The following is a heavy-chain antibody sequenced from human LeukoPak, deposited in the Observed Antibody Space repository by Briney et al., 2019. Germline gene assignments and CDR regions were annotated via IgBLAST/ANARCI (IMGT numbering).Heavy chain of an antibody. J-gene: IGHJ4*02. V-gene: IGHV1-3*01. Sequence: ASVKVSCKASGYTFTSYDINWVRQATGQRLEWMGWINAGNGNTKYSQKFQGRVTITRDTSASTAYMELSSLRSEDTAVYYCARDSSGWYRYFDYWGQGTLVTVSS. CDR1: GYTFTSYD. CDR3: ARDSSGWYRYFDY. D-gene: IGHD6-19*01. CDR2: INAGNGNT.